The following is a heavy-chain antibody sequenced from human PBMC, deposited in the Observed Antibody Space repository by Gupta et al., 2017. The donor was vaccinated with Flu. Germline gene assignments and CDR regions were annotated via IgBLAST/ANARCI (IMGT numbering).Heavy chain of an antibody. CDR1: GFTFSSYS. V-gene: IGHV3-21*01. CDR2: ISRSSSYI. J-gene: IGHJ6*02. Sequence: EVQLVESGGGLVKPGGSLRLSCAASGFTFSSYSMNWVRQAPGKGLEWVSSISRSSSYIYYADSVKGRFTISRDNAKNSLYLQMNSLRAEDTAVYYCARDGNWNRYGMDVWGQGTTVTVSS. CDR3: ARDGNWNRYGMDV. D-gene: IGHD1-1*01.